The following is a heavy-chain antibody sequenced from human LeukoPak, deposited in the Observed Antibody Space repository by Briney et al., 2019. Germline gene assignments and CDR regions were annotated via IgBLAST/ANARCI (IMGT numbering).Heavy chain of an antibody. D-gene: IGHD2-21*01. CDR3: ARLAGGYYYYMDV. Sequence: GGSLRLSCAASGFTFSSYEMNWVRQAPGKGLEWVSYISSSGNTIYYADSVKGRFTISRDNAKNSLYLQMNSLRAEDTAVYYCARLAGGYYYYMDVWGKGTTVTVPS. CDR1: GFTFSSYE. CDR2: ISSSGNTI. J-gene: IGHJ6*03. V-gene: IGHV3-48*03.